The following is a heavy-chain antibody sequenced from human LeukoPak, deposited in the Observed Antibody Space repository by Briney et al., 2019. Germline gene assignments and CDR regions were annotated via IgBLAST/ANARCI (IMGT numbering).Heavy chain of an antibody. V-gene: IGHV3-23*01. CDR3: ATLDGSGLTYDAFDI. CDR2: ISGSGGST. D-gene: IGHD3-10*01. Sequence: PGGSLRLSWAASGFTFSSYAMSWVRQAPGKGLEWVSAISGSGGSTYYADSVKGRFTISRDNSKNTLYLQMNSLRAEDTAVYYCATLDGSGLTYDAFDIWGQGTMVTVSS. CDR1: GFTFSSYA. J-gene: IGHJ3*02.